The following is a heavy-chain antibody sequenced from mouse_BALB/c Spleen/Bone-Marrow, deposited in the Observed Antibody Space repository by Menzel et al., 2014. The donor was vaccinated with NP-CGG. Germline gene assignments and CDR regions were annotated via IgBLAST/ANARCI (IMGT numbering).Heavy chain of an antibody. J-gene: IGHJ2*01. CDR2: ISNLAYSI. V-gene: IGHV5-15*02. CDR1: GFNFSDYG. CDR3: TRDRGYDGGYYFDY. Sequence: EVKLMESGGGVVQPGGSQKLSCAASGFNFSDYGMAWVRLAPGKGPEWVAFISNLAYSIYYADTVTGRFTISRENAKNTLYLEMSSLRFEDTAMYYCTRDRGYDGGYYFDYWGQGTTLTVSS. D-gene: IGHD2-2*01.